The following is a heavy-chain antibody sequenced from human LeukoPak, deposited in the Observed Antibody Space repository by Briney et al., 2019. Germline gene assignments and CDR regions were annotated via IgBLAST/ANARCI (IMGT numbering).Heavy chain of an antibody. CDR2: ISYDGSNK. D-gene: IGHD6-19*01. CDR1: GFTFSSYA. J-gene: IGHJ6*04. V-gene: IGHV3-30-3*01. Sequence: GRSLRLSCAASGFTFSSYAMHWVRQAPGKGLEWVAVISYDGSNKYYADSVKGRFTISRDNSKNTLYLQMNSLRAEDTAVYYCAKGVAVAGTPPDVWGEGTTVTVSS. CDR3: AKGVAVAGTPPDV.